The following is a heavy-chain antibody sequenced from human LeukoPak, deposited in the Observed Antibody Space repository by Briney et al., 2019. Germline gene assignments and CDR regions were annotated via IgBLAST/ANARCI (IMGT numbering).Heavy chain of an antibody. CDR1: GYTFTGYY. CDR3: ARIAAAGTHSDY. V-gene: IGHV1-2*02. CDR2: INPNSGGT. J-gene: IGHJ4*02. Sequence: GASVKVSCKAYGYTFTGYYMHWVRQAPGQGLEWMGWINPNSGGTNYAQKFQGGVTMTRDTSISTAYMELSRLRSDDTAVYYCARIAAAGTHSDYWGQGTLVTVSS. D-gene: IGHD6-13*01.